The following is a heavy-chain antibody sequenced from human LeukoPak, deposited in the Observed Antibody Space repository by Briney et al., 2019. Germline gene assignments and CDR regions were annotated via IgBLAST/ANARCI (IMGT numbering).Heavy chain of an antibody. Sequence: GESLKISCKGSGYSFTSYWIGWVRQMPGKGLEWMGIIYPGDSDTRYSPSFQGQVTISADKSISTAYLQWSSLKASDTAMYYCARYGVWGCSSTSCPNYYYYYGMDVWGKGTTVTVSS. CDR1: GYSFTSYW. V-gene: IGHV5-51*01. J-gene: IGHJ6*04. D-gene: IGHD2-2*01. CDR3: ARYGVWGCSSTSCPNYYYYYGMDV. CDR2: IYPGDSDT.